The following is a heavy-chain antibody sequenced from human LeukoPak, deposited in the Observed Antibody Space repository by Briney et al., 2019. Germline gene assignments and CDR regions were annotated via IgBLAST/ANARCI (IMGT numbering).Heavy chain of an antibody. J-gene: IGHJ4*02. CDR1: GGSISSSSYY. Sequence: SETLSLTCTVSGGSISSSSYYWGWIRQPPGKGLEWIGSIYYSGSTYYNPSLKSRVTISVDTSKNQFSLKLTSVTAADTAVHYCARQTGSGLFTLPGGQGTLVTVSS. V-gene: IGHV4-39*07. D-gene: IGHD3/OR15-3a*01. CDR2: IYYSGST. CDR3: ARQTGSGLFTLP.